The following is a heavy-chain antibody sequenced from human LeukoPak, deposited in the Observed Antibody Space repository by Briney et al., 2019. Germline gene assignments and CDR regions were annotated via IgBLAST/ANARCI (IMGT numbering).Heavy chain of an antibody. V-gene: IGHV4-4*07. CDR1: GGSISSYY. J-gene: IGHJ6*02. D-gene: IGHD6-19*01. CDR2: IYTSGST. CDR3: AKHSSGWYPRQYYYYGMDV. Sequence: SETLSLTCTVSGGSISSYYWSWIRQPAGKGLEWIGRIYTSGSTNYNPSLKSRVTTSVDTSKNQFSLKLSSVTAADTAVYYCAKHSSGWYPRQYYYYGMDVWGQGTTVTVSS.